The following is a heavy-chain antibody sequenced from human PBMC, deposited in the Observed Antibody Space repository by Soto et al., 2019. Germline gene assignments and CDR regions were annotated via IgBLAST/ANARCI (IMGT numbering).Heavy chain of an antibody. Sequence: SETLSLTCTVSGGSISSYYWSWIRQPPGKGLEWIGYIYYSGSTNYNPSLKSRVTISVDTSKNQFSLKLSSVTAADTAVYYCARVPYDDSSAPPPPAGAFDIWGQGTMDTVSS. D-gene: IGHD3-22*01. CDR3: ARVPYDDSSAPPPPAGAFDI. J-gene: IGHJ3*02. CDR2: IYYSGST. V-gene: IGHV4-59*01. CDR1: GGSISSYY.